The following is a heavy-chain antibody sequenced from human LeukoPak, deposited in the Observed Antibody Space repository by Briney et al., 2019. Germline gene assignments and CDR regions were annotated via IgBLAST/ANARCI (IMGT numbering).Heavy chain of an antibody. J-gene: IGHJ4*02. CDR2: ISLTGET. V-gene: IGHV4-4*02. CDR1: GGSISSTNW. D-gene: IGHD1-26*01. CDR3: SRESGAFCPFGY. Sequence: SETLSLTCGVSGGSISSTNWWSWVRHPPGQGLQWIGEISLTGETNYNPSLNGRVTMSLDRSRNQLSLKLTSVTAADTAIYYCSRESGAFCPFGYWGQGTLVIVPP.